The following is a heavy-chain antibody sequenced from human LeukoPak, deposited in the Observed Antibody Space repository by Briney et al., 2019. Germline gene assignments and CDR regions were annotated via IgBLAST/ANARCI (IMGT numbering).Heavy chain of an antibody. J-gene: IGHJ5*02. CDR2: IYYSGST. Sequence: PSETLSLTCTVSGGSISSGDYYWSWIRQPPGKGLEWIGYIYYSGSTYYNPSLKSRVTISVDTSKNQFSLKLSSVTAADTAVYYCARDGLGPNGYSSSWYAAGPPNGDWFDPWGQGTLVTVSP. V-gene: IGHV4-30-4*01. CDR1: GGSISSGDYY. D-gene: IGHD6-13*01. CDR3: ARDGLGPNGYSSSWYAAGPPNGDWFDP.